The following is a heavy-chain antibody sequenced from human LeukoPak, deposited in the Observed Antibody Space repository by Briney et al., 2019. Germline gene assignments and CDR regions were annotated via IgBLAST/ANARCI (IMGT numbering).Heavy chain of an antibody. J-gene: IGHJ4*02. CDR3: ARDLLADTTTVTEGY. D-gene: IGHD5-18*01. CDR1: GFTFDDYA. V-gene: IGHV3-9*01. Sequence: GGSLRLSCAASGFTFDDYAMHWVRQAPGKGLEWVSGISWNSGSIGYADSVKGRFTISRDNAKNSLYLQMNSLRAEDTALYYCARDLLADTTTVTEGYWGQGTLVTVSS. CDR2: ISWNSGSI.